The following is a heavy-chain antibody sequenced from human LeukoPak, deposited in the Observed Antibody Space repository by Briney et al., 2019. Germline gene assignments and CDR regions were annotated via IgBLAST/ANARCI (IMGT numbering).Heavy chain of an antibody. CDR2: ISFDSGDET. V-gene: IGHV3-21*01. J-gene: IGHJ4*02. CDR3: TRDLPATISLGDDY. Sequence: GGSLRLSCAASGFSFSDYYMHWVRQAPGKGLEWVSSISFDSGDETLYADSVKGRFTISRDNTKNSMYLQMDSLTVEDTALYFCTRDLPATISLGDDYWGPGILVTVSS. CDR1: GFSFSDYY. D-gene: IGHD5-12*01.